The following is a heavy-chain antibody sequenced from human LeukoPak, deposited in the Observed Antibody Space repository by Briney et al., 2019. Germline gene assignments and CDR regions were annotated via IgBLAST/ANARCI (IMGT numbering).Heavy chain of an antibody. CDR3: AGLPFVPAALKTQGPFDY. CDR2: IIPIYGRA. D-gene: IGHD2-2*01. CDR1: GGSFTSYG. J-gene: IGHJ4*02. V-gene: IGHV1-69*13. Sequence: SVKVSCKASGGSFTSYGISWVRQAPGQGLEWMGKIIPIYGRANYGQKFQGRVTITADELTTTSYMELSSLTAEDMAVYYCAGLPFVPAALKTQGPFDYWGQGTLVTVSS.